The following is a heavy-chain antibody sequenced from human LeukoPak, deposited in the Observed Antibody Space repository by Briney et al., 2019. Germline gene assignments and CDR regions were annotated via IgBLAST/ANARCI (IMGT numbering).Heavy chain of an antibody. J-gene: IGHJ3*01. V-gene: IGHV3-23*01. CDR1: GFTFRDAA. CDR2: ISSSGNNA. Sequence: PGGSLRLSCAVSGFTFRDAAMTWVRQAPGKGLEWVSLISSSGNNAYYADSVKGRFTISRDNSKNTLSLQMNSQRVEDTAIYYCAKDIQLSTWGLGTMVTVSS. CDR3: AKDIQLST. D-gene: IGHD5-24*01.